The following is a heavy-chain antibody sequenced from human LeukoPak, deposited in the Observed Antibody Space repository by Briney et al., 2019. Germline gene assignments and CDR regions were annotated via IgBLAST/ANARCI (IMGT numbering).Heavy chain of an antibody. CDR3: AKGGMGSSSTPYFDY. CDR1: GFTFSSYG. V-gene: IGHV3-30*02. CDR2: IWYGGSNK. J-gene: IGHJ4*02. Sequence: QTGGSLRLSCAASGFTFSSYGMHWVRQAPGKGLEWVAVIWYGGSNKYYADSVKGRFTISRDNSKSTLCLQMNSLRAEDTAVYYCAKGGMGSSSTPYFDYWGQGTLVTVSS. D-gene: IGHD6-6*01.